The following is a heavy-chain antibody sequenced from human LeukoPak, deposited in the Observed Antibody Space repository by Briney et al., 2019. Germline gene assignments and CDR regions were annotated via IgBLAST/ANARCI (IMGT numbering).Heavy chain of an antibody. D-gene: IGHD6-19*01. CDR3: ARVGSSGPIDY. V-gene: IGHV3-7*05. CDR1: GFTFSTYW. J-gene: IGHJ4*02. Sequence: PGGSLRLSCAASGFTFSTYWMTWVRQAPGKGLEWVGNIQEDGGEQYYVDSVKGRFTISRDNAKNSLYLQMNSLRAEDTAVYYCARVGSSGPIDYWGQGTLVTVSS. CDR2: IQEDGGEQ.